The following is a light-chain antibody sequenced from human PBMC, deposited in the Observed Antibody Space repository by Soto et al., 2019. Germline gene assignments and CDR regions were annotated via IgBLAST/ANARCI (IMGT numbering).Light chain of an antibody. Sequence: DIQMTQSPSSLSASVGDRVAITCQASQDISFYLNWYQEKPGKAPKLLIYDASYLETGVPSRFGGSGSAADFTLSISSLEPEDFATYYCHQYDRIPSTFGQGTKLEIK. V-gene: IGKV1-33*01. CDR2: DAS. CDR3: HQYDRIPST. CDR1: QDISFY. J-gene: IGKJ2*01.